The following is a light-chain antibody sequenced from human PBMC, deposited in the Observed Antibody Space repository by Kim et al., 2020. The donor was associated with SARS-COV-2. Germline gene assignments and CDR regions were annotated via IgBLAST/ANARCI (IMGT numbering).Light chain of an antibody. V-gene: IGKV3-20*01. CDR2: DAS. CDR3: QQYASSPTT. Sequence: SPGERATLSCRASQTVSSSYLAWYQQKPGQAPRLLINDASRRATGIPDRFSGSGPGTDFTLTISRLEPEDFAVYYCQQYASSPTTFGGGTKVDIK. J-gene: IGKJ4*01. CDR1: QTVSSSY.